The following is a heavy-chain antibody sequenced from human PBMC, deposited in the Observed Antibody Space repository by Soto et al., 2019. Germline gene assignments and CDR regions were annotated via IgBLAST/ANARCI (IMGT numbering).Heavy chain of an antibody. Sequence: SQTLSLTCAISGDSVSSNTAAWNWIRQSPSRGLEWLGRTYYRSKWYNDYEVFVKSRITINPDTTKNQFSLQLDSVTPEDTAVYYCARVSSGSNYRKADYYYYGTDVSGQATKVTFSS. J-gene: IGHJ6*02. D-gene: IGHD1-26*01. CDR2: TYYRSKWYN. V-gene: IGHV6-1*01. CDR3: ARVSSGSNYRKADYYYYGTDV. CDR1: GDSVSSNTAA.